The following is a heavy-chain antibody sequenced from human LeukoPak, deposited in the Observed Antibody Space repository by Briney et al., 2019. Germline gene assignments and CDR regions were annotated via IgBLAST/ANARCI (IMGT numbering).Heavy chain of an antibody. CDR1: GFTVSSNS. V-gene: IGHV3-53*01. Sequence: GGSLRLSCTVSGFTVSSNSMSWVRQAPGKGLEWVSFIYSGGNTHYSDSVKGRFTISRDNSKNTLYLQMNSLRAEDTAVYYCAKTGATRPPFDYWGQGTLVTVSS. CDR3: AKTGATRPPFDY. CDR2: IYSGGNT. J-gene: IGHJ4*02. D-gene: IGHD1-26*01.